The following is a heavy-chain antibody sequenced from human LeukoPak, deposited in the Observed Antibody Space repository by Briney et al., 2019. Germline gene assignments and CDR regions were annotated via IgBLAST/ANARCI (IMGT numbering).Heavy chain of an antibody. Sequence: PGGSLRLSCAASAFSFSDYWMTRVRQAPGTGLHWVAHIKEDGSEEYYVDSVKGRFTISRDNAKSSLYLQMNSLRAEDTAVYYCARWNSGWEFDCWGQGTQVSVSS. CDR1: AFSFSDYW. CDR3: ARWNSGWEFDC. V-gene: IGHV3-7*05. D-gene: IGHD6-19*01. J-gene: IGHJ4*02. CDR2: IKEDGSEE.